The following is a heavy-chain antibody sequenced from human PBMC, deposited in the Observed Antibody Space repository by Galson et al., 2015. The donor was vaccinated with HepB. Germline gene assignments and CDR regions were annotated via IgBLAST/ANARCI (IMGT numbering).Heavy chain of an antibody. CDR3: ARHYFSAWPDTPLDY. CDR1: GFTFSTYW. D-gene: IGHD6-19*01. J-gene: IGHJ4*02. CDR2: IKQDGSAK. Sequence: SLRLSCAASGFTFSTYWMRWVRQAPGKGLGWVASIKQDGSAKYYVDSVKGRFTISRDNAKNSLYLQMNSLRAEDTAVYYCARHYFSAWPDTPLDYWGLGTLVTVSS. V-gene: IGHV3-7*03.